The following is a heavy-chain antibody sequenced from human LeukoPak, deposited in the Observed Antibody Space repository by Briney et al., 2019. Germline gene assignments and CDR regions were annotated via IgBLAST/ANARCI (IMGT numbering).Heavy chain of an antibody. CDR1: GFTFSSYN. CDR3: ARGISPLDY. CDR2: ISSSSSYI. J-gene: IGHJ4*02. Sequence: GGSLRLSCAASGFTFSSYNINWVRQAPGKGLEWVSSISSSSSYIYFADSVKGRFTISRDNAKNSLYLQMSSLRAKDTAAYYCARGISPLDYWGQGTLVTVSS. V-gene: IGHV3-21*01.